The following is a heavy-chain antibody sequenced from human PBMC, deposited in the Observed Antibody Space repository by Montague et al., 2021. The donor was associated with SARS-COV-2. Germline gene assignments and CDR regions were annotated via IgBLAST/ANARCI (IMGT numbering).Heavy chain of an antibody. CDR2: VYWDGEK. V-gene: IGHV2-5*02. D-gene: IGHD1-26*01. CDR1: GFSLSASGVG. Sequence: PALVTPTQTLTLSCTFSGFSLSASGVGVGWIRQPPGKALEWLALVYWDGEKRYSPSLKSRLTITNDTSKNQVVLKMANMDPVDTATYFCAHRIVGAPFDYGGQGALVTVSS. J-gene: IGHJ4*02. CDR3: AHRIVGAPFDY.